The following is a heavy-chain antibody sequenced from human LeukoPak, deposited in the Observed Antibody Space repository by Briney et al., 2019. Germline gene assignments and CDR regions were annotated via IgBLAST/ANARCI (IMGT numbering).Heavy chain of an antibody. CDR2: IYYSGST. CDR1: GGSISSHY. J-gene: IGHJ5*02. CDR3: ARHGIGGYYGSGSYAVNWFDP. D-gene: IGHD3-10*01. V-gene: IGHV4-59*08. Sequence: PSETLSLTCTVSGGSISSHYWSWIRQPPGKGLEWIGYIYYSGSTNYNPSLKSRVTISVDTSKNQFSLKLSSVPAADTAVYYCARHGIGGYYGSGSYAVNWFDPWGQGTLVTVSS.